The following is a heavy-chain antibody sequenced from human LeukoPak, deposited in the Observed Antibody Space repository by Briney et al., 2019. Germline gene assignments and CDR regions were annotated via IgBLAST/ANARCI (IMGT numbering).Heavy chain of an antibody. V-gene: IGHV3-33*01. Sequence: PGKSLRLSCAASGFTFSSCGMHWVRQAPGKGLEWVALIWYDGSNKYYADSVKGRFTISRDNSNNTLYLQMNSLRAEDTAVYYCAYAGRSYYDSLDYWGQGNLVT. CDR1: GFTFSSCG. J-gene: IGHJ4*02. CDR2: IWYDGSNK. CDR3: AYAGRSYYDSLDY. D-gene: IGHD3-22*01.